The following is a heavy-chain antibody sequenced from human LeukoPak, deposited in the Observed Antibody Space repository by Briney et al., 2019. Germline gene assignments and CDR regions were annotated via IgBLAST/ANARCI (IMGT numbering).Heavy chain of an antibody. J-gene: IGHJ4*02. CDR2: ISSSSSTI. V-gene: IGHV3-48*01. D-gene: IGHD3-10*01. CDR3: ARDVGYYGSGSYYDY. CDR1: GFTFSSYS. Sequence: PGESLRLSCAASGFTFSSYSMNWVRQAPGKGLEWVSYISSSSSTIYYADSVKGRFTISRDNAKNSLYLQMTSLRAEDTAVYYCARDVGYYGSGSYYDYWGQGTLVTVSS.